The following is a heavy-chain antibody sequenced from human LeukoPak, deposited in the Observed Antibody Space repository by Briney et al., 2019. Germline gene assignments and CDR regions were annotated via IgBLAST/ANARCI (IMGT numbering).Heavy chain of an antibody. CDR1: GFTFSSYE. CDR3: ARGHDYGGHFDY. Sequence: PGGSLRLSCAASGFTFSSYEMNWVRQAPGKGLEWVSYISSSGSTIYYADSVKGRFTISRDNAKNSLYLQMNSLRAEGTAVYYCARGHDYGGHFDYWGQGTLVTVSS. D-gene: IGHD4/OR15-4a*01. CDR2: ISSSGSTI. V-gene: IGHV3-48*03. J-gene: IGHJ4*02.